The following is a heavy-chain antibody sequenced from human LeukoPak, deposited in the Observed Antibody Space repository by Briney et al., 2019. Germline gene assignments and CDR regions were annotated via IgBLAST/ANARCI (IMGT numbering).Heavy chain of an antibody. V-gene: IGHV4-4*02. CDR2: IYHSGST. D-gene: IGHD6-19*01. CDR3: ASDSSGWENGAFDI. J-gene: IGHJ3*02. Sequence: SGTLSLTCAVSGGSISSSNWWSWVRQPPGKGLEWIGEIYHSGSTNYNPSLKSRVTISVDKSKNQFSLKLSSATAADTAVYYCASDSSGWENGAFDIWGQGTMVTVSS. CDR1: GGSISSSNW.